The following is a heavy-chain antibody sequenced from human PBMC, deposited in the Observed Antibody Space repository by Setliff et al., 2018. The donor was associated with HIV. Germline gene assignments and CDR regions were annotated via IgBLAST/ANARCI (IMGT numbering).Heavy chain of an antibody. Sequence: SETLSLTCILSGGSISTSNYYWGWIRQPPGKGLEWIGSIYYSGSTYYTPSLKSRFTISRDNSKNTLYLQVNSLRTEDTAVYFCARDDRWVYNDYLDYWGQGTLVTVSS. CDR1: GGSISTSNYY. V-gene: IGHV4-39*07. J-gene: IGHJ4*02. D-gene: IGHD3-10*01. CDR2: IYYSGST. CDR3: ARDDRWVYNDYLDY.